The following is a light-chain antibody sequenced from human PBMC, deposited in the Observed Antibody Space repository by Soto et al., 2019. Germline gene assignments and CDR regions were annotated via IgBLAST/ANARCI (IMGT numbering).Light chain of an antibody. CDR3: QQYDSSPRT. Sequence: DIQMTQSPSTLSASVGDRVTITCRASQTISSWLAWYQQKPGKAPKLLIYKASTLKSGVPSRFSGSGSGTDFTLTINRLEPEDFAVYYCQQYDSSPRTFGQGTKVDIK. V-gene: IGKV1-5*03. CDR2: KAS. J-gene: IGKJ1*01. CDR1: QTISSW.